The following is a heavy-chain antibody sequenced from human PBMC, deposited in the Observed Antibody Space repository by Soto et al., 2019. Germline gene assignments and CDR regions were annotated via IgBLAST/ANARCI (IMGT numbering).Heavy chain of an antibody. CDR2: MNPSNGNT. CDR1: GYTFTNYD. D-gene: IGHD3-10*01. Sequence: ASVNVSCKASGYTFTNYDINWVRQATGQGLEWMGWMNPSNGNTGYAQKFQGRVTMTRDTSISTAYMELSSLTSADTAVYYCARLVRDPLATIDYWGQGALVPVSS. J-gene: IGHJ4*02. V-gene: IGHV1-8*01. CDR3: ARLVRDPLATIDY.